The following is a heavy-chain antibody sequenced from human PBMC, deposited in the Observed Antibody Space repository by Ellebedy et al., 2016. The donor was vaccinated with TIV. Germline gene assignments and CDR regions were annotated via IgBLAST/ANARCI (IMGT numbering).Heavy chain of an antibody. J-gene: IGHJ4*02. D-gene: IGHD6-13*01. CDR1: GFTVSSNF. CDR2: LYGGGTI. Sequence: GESLKISCAASGFTVSSNFMTWVRQAPGKGLEWVSVLYGGGTIRYANSVKGRFTISRDNAKNSLFLQLTSLRAEDTAVYYCSRGIAAVMYWGQGTLVTVSS. CDR3: SRGIAAVMY. V-gene: IGHV3-53*01.